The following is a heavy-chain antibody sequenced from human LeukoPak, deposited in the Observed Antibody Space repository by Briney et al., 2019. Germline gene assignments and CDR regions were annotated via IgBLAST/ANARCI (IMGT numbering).Heavy chain of an antibody. Sequence: SETLSLTCTVSGGSISSGSYYWSWIRQPAGKGLEWIGRIYTSGSTNYNPSLKSRVTMSVDTSKNQFSLKLSSVTAADTAVYYCARDRIAAAGFYSDYWGQGTLVTVSS. D-gene: IGHD6-13*01. V-gene: IGHV4-61*02. CDR2: IYTSGST. CDR1: GGSISSGSYY. J-gene: IGHJ4*02. CDR3: ARDRIAAAGFYSDY.